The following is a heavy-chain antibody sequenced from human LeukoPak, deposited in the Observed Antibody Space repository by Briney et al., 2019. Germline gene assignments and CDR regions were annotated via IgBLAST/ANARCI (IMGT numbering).Heavy chain of an antibody. V-gene: IGHV4-4*07. CDR1: GGSISSYY. D-gene: IGHD6-13*01. J-gene: IGHJ6*03. CDR3: ARDLCSSSWYSYYYYYYYMDV. CDR2: IYTSGST. Sequence: SETLSLTCTVSGGSISSYYWSWIRQPAGKGLEWIGRIYTSGSTNYNPSLKSRVTMSVDTSKNQFSLKLSSVTAADTAVYYCARDLCSSSWYSYYYYYYYMDVWGKGTTVTVSS.